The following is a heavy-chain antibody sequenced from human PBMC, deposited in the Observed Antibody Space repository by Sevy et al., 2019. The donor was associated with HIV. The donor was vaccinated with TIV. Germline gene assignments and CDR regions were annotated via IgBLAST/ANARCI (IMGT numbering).Heavy chain of an antibody. Sequence: SETLSLTCTISGGSISSHYWTWIRQPPGKGLEWIGYIYYSGSTKYNPSLKSRVTISVDTSKNQFSLKLSSVTAADTAVYYCARRWELPRGHAFDIWGQGTMVTVSS. CDR3: ARRWELPRGHAFDI. CDR1: GGSISSHY. V-gene: IGHV4-59*11. J-gene: IGHJ3*02. D-gene: IGHD1-26*01. CDR2: IYYSGST.